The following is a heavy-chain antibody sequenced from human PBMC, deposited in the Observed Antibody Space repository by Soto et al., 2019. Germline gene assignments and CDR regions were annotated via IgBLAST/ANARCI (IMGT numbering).Heavy chain of an antibody. CDR2: ISGSGGST. J-gene: IGHJ4*02. Sequence: GGSLRLSCAASGFTFSSYAMSWVRQAPGKGLEWVSAISGSGGSTYYADSVKGRFTISRDNSKNTLYLQMNSLRAEDTAVYYCAKDLITMVRGVTPTRYDYWGQGTLVTVSS. D-gene: IGHD3-10*01. CDR3: AKDLITMVRGVTPTRYDY. CDR1: GFTFSSYA. V-gene: IGHV3-23*01.